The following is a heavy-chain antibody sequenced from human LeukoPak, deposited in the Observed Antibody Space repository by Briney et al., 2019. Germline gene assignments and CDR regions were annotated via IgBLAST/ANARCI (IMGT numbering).Heavy chain of an antibody. V-gene: IGHV3-23*05. D-gene: IGHD1-26*01. CDR2: MDGGGNNI. J-gene: IGHJ4*02. CDR1: GFTFTDYA. Sequence: GGSLRLSCVASGFTFTDYAMSWVRQAPGKGLEWVSAMDGGGNNIHYADSVKGRFTIYRDNSKNTLYLLMNRLRAEDTAVYYCAKANPSGTYYMALDDWGQGTLITVSS. CDR3: AKANPSGTYYMALDD.